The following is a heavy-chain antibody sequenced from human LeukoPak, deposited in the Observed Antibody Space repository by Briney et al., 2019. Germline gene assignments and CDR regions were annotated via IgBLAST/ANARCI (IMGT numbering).Heavy chain of an antibody. CDR3: ARASSKQLAGYLLDGFDI. CDR2: ISSSGTYV. V-gene: IGHV3-21*01. CDR1: GFTFSSYS. D-gene: IGHD3-9*01. Sequence: GGSLRLSRAAYGFTFSSYSMNCVRQAPGKGMEWVSSISSSGTYVYYADSVKGCFTIPTANASTSLSLQMSSLRADVAAVYYSARASSKQLAGYLLDGFDIWGQAAMATDSS. J-gene: IGHJ3*02.